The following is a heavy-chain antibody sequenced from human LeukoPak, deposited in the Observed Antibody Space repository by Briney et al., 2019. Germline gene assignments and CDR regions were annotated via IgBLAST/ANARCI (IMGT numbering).Heavy chain of an antibody. CDR3: AREGAGYYGSGSYYNGDDYFDY. CDR2: IYTSGST. CDR1: GGSTSSTHYY. Sequence: PSETLSLTCTVSGGSTSSTHYYWGWIRQPAGKGLEWIGRIYTSGSTNYNPSLKSRVTMSVDTSKNQFSLKLSSVTAADTAVYYCAREGAGYYGSGSYYNGDDYFDYWGQGTLVTVSS. J-gene: IGHJ4*02. D-gene: IGHD3-10*01. V-gene: IGHV4-4*07.